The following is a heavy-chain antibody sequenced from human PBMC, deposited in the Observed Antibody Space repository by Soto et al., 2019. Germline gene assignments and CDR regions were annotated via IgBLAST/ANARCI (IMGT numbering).Heavy chain of an antibody. CDR2: ISGSGGST. J-gene: IGHJ6*02. CDR3: ANDSGYEREYYYYGMDV. Sequence: GGSLRLSCAASGFTFSSYAMSWVRQAPGKGLEWVSAISGSGGSTYYADSVKGRFTISRDNSKNTLYLQMNSLRAEDTAVYYCANDSGYEREYYYYGMDVSGQGTTVTVSS. V-gene: IGHV3-23*01. CDR1: GFTFSSYA. D-gene: IGHD5-12*01.